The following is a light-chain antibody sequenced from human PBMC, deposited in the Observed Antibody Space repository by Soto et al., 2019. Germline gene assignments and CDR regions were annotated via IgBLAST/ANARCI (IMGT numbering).Light chain of an antibody. J-gene: IGKJ4*01. CDR2: DAS. CDR3: QQRSTWPLLT. Sequence: VLIQSPATLSLSPGERATLSCRASQTVSRYLAWFQQKPGQPPRLLIYDASNRATGIPARFSGSGSGTDDTLTISRLEPEDFAVYYCQQRSTWPLLTFGGGTKVEI. V-gene: IGKV3-11*01. CDR1: QTVSRY.